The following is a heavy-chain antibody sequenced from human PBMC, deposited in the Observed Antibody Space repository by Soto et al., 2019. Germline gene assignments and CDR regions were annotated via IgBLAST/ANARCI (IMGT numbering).Heavy chain of an antibody. CDR1: GYTFTGYY. V-gene: IGHV1-2*04. J-gene: IGHJ6*03. CDR3: AIQRLVYDYMEV. CDR2: INPNSGGT. Sequence: QVQLVQSGAEVKKPGASVKVSCKASGYTFTGYYMHWVRQAPGQGLEWMGWINPNSGGTNYAQKFRGWVTMTRDTPSSTPYMALSGLSFDETAWYDCAIQRLVYDYMEVGGKGPRSPSP.